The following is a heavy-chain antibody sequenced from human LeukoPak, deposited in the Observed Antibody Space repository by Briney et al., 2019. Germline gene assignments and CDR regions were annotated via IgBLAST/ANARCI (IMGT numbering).Heavy chain of an antibody. D-gene: IGHD5-24*01. CDR1: AYIFTRYY. J-gene: IGHJ4*02. V-gene: IGHV1-46*01. CDR3: ARDFGEMPNY. CDR2: IDPSGGST. Sequence: AAVKVSCKASAYIFTRYYMHWVRQAPGQGLEWMGIIDPSGGSTSYAQNFQGGVTMTRDAITNTVYLELSSLRSEDTAVYYCARDFGEMPNYWGQGTLVTVPS.